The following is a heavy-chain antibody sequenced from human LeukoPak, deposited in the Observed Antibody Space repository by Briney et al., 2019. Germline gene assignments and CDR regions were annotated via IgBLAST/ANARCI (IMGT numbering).Heavy chain of an antibody. J-gene: IGHJ6*03. CDR3: ATGSNWNDGSNYYYYMDV. D-gene: IGHD1-1*01. Sequence: ASVKVSCKASGYTFTNYGISWVRQAPGQGLEWMGWISAYNGNTNYAQKLQGRVTMTTDTSTSTAYMELRSLRSDDTAVYYCATGSNWNDGSNYYYYMDVWGKGTTVTISS. CDR1: GYTFTNYG. V-gene: IGHV1-18*01. CDR2: ISAYNGNT.